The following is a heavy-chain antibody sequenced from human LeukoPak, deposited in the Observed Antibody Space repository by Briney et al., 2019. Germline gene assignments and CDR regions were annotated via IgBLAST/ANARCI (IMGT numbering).Heavy chain of an antibody. Sequence: ASVKVSCKPSGYSFTSYYMHWLRQAPGQGLEWMGIINPSGGSTSYAQKFQGRVTMTRDTSTSTVYMELSSLRSEDTAVYYCARVADCSSTSCYPGWMDYWGPGTLVTVSS. CDR1: GYSFTSYY. CDR2: INPSGGST. D-gene: IGHD2-2*01. CDR3: ARVADCSSTSCYPGWMDY. J-gene: IGHJ4*02. V-gene: IGHV1-46*01.